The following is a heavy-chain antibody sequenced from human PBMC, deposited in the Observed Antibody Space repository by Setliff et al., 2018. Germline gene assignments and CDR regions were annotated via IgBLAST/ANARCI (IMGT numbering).Heavy chain of an antibody. CDR2: IKQDGSEK. V-gene: IGHV3-7*04. CDR1: GFTFSRYW. J-gene: IGHJ6*02. Sequence: AGGSLRLSCAASGFTFSRYWMSWVRQAPGKGLEWVANIKQDGSEKYYVDSVKGRFTISRDNAKNSLYLQMNSLRAEDTAVYYCARAAGYSSSWYHYYYGMGVWGQGTTVTVSS. CDR3: ARAAGYSSSWYHYYYGMGV. D-gene: IGHD6-13*01.